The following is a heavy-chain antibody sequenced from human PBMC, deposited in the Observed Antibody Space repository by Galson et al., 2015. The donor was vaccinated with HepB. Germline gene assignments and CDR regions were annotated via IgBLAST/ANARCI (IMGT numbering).Heavy chain of an antibody. CDR3: ARAFSRRARFDSDFDY. V-gene: IGHV3-33*08. Sequence: SLRLSCAASGFTFSSYGMHWVRQAPGKGLEWVAVIWYDGSNKYYADSVKGRFTISRDNSKNTLYLQMNSLRAEDTAVYYCARAFSRRARFDSDFDYWGQGTLVTVSS. J-gene: IGHJ4*02. CDR1: GFTFSSYG. D-gene: IGHD3-9*01. CDR2: IWYDGSNK.